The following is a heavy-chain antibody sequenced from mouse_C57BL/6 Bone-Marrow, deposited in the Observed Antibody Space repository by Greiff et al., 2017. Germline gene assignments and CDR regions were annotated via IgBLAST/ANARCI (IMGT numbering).Heavy chain of an antibody. V-gene: IGHV1-69*01. J-gene: IGHJ3*01. CDR1: GYTFTSYW. Sequence: QVQLQQPGAELVMPGASVKLSCKASGYTFTSYWMHWVKQRPGQGLEWIGEIDPSDSYTNYNQKFKGKSTLTVDKSSSTAYMQLSSLTSEDSAVYYCAREYYTRFAYWGQGTLVTVSA. CDR3: AREYYTRFAY. D-gene: IGHD2-12*01. CDR2: IDPSDSYT.